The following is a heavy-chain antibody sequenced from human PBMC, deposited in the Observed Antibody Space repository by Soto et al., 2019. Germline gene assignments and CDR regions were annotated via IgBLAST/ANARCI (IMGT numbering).Heavy chain of an antibody. J-gene: IGHJ4*02. D-gene: IGHD3-22*01. CDR1: GFTFTTCW. CDR2: INKDGSEK. Sequence: WGSLRLSCEASGFTFTTCWMTWVRQAPWKWLEWVANINKDGSEKFYVDSVKFRFTISRDNAKNSLFLQMNSLRAEDTAVYYCATRPCEVNYYGVFDCWGQGALVTVSS. V-gene: IGHV3-7*03. CDR3: ATRPCEVNYYGVFDC.